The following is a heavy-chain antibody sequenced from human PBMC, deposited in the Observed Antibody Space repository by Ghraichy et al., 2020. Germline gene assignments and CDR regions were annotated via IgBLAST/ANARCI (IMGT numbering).Heavy chain of an antibody. CDR1: GGSSKTYY. Sequence: SQTLSLTCAVSGGSSKTYYYAWLRQPPGGGLEWIGDINARGTTYYNPSLQSRVTMPVDTAERQFALRVTSVTGADTAVYYCARRRQGGSPPHYFDPWGQGALVIVSA. J-gene: IGHJ5*02. CDR3: ARRRQGGSPPHYFDP. D-gene: IGHD1-26*01. CDR2: INARGTT. V-gene: IGHV4-34*01.